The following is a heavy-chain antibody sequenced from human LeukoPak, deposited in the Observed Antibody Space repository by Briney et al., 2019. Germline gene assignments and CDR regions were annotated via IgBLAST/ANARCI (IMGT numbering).Heavy chain of an antibody. D-gene: IGHD4-17*01. CDR2: MNPNSGNT. Sequence: ASVKVSCKASGYTFTSYDIHWVRQATGQGLEWMGWMNPNSGNTGYAQKFQGRVTMTRITSISTAYMELTSLTSEDTAVYYCARDGYYGDNAWFDPWGQGTLVTVSS. CDR1: GYTFTSYD. J-gene: IGHJ5*02. CDR3: ARDGYYGDNAWFDP. V-gene: IGHV1-8*01.